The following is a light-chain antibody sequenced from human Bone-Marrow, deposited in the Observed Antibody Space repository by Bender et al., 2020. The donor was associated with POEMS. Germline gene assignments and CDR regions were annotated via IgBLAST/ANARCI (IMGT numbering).Light chain of an antibody. Sequence: QSALAQPASVSGSPGQSITISCTAATSDLVSYDSLSWYQQHPGKAPKLIIYDVFNRPSVVSDRFSASKSGYTASLTISGLQAEDEAHYYCCSYAGTHVVFGGGTKLTVL. CDR2: DVF. CDR3: CSYAGTHVV. J-gene: IGLJ2*01. V-gene: IGLV2-14*03. CDR1: TSDLVSYDS.